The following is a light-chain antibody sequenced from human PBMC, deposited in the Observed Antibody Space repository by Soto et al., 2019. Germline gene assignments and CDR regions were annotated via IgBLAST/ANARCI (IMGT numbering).Light chain of an antibody. CDR1: QSLLATSNNRIH. CDR2: RAS. CDR3: QQYFDAHLT. Sequence: DIVMTQSPDSLAVSLGERATINCKSSQSLLATSNNRIHLAWYQQKRGQPPRLLIYRASTRDSGVSDRFNGSGSGTDFTLTIRSLQTEDVATYYCQQYFDAHLTFGGGTRVEI. V-gene: IGKV4-1*01. J-gene: IGKJ4*01.